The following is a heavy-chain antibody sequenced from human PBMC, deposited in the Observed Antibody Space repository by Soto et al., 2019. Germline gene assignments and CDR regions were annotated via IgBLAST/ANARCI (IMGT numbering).Heavy chain of an antibody. Sequence: SETLSLTCAVSGGSISSGGYSWSWIRQPPGKGLEWIGYIYHSGSTYYNPSLKSRVTISVDRSKNQFSLKLSSVTVADTAVYYCASRGAPYSSNRYFDLWGRGTLVTVS. V-gene: IGHV4-30-2*01. CDR2: IYHSGST. J-gene: IGHJ2*01. D-gene: IGHD6-13*01. CDR1: GGSISSGGYS. CDR3: ASRGAPYSSNRYFDL.